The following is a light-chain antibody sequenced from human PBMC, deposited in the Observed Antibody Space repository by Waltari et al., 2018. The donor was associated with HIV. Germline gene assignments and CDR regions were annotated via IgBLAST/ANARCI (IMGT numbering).Light chain of an antibody. J-gene: IGKJ4*01. V-gene: IGKV3-15*01. CDR2: GAS. CDR3: QEYNTWPPTLT. CDR1: QSVSSN. Sequence: EVVMTQSPATLSVSPGEGATLSCRASQSVSSNLAWYQRKPGQAPRLLVYGASIRVTGIPARFSGSGSGTEFTLTISSLQSEDFAVYYCQEYNTWPPTLTFGGGTKVEIK.